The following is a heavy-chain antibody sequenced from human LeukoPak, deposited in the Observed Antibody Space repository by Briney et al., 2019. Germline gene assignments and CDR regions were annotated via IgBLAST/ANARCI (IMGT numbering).Heavy chain of an antibody. J-gene: IGHJ4*02. CDR3: ARDHYDSSGYYQFDY. V-gene: IGHV4-61*02. CDR2: IYTSGGT. Sequence: SETLSLTCTVSGGSISSGSYYWSWIRQPAGKGLEWIGRIYTSGGTNYNPSLKSRVTISVDTSKNQFSLKLSSVTAADTAVYYCARDHYDSSGYYQFDYWGQGTLVTVSS. CDR1: GGSISSGSYY. D-gene: IGHD3-22*01.